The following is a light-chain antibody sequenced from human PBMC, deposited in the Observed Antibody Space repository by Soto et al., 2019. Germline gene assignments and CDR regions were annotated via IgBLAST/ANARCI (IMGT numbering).Light chain of an antibody. Sequence: QSVLTQPPSVSGAPGQKVTIACTGSSSNIGAGYDVHWYQQLPGTAPHLLIYGNGNRPSGVPDRFSGSKSGTSASLAITGLQAEDEADYYCQSYGSSLSGSEVFGTGTKGTVL. CDR1: SSNIGAGYD. CDR3: QSYGSSLSGSEV. J-gene: IGLJ1*01. V-gene: IGLV1-40*01. CDR2: GNG.